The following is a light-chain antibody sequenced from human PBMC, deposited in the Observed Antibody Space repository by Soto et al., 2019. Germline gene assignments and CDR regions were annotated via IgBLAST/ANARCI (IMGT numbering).Light chain of an antibody. CDR1: QSVSSNY. Sequence: EIVLTQSPGTLSLSPGERATLSCRASQSVSSNYLAWYQQRPGQGPRLLIFGASYRATGSPDRFSGSGSGTDFTLTISRLEPEDFAVYYCQHYGSSPPEFTFGPGTRVDSK. CDR2: GAS. CDR3: QHYGSSPPEFT. V-gene: IGKV3-20*01. J-gene: IGKJ3*01.